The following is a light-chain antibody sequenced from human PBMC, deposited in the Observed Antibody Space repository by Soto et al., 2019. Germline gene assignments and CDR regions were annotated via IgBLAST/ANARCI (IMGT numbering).Light chain of an antibody. CDR3: QQYDTWPLT. V-gene: IGKV3-15*01. Sequence: DIVLTQSPGTLSLSPGERATLSCRASQSVSSSYLAWYQQKPGQAPRVVIYDASTRATVIPARFSGSGSGTEFTLTISSLQSEDFAVYYCQQYDTWPLTFGGGTKVDIK. CDR2: DAS. J-gene: IGKJ4*01. CDR1: QSVSSSY.